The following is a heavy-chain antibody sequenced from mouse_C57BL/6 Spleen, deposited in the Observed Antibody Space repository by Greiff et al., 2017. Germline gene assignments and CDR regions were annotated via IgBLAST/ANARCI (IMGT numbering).Heavy chain of an antibody. D-gene: IGHD1-1*01. Sequence: EVMLVESGPGMVKPSQSLSLTCTVTGYSITSGYDWHWLRHFPGNKLEWMGYISYSGSTNYNPSLKSRISITHDTSKNHFFLKLNSVTTEDTATYYCARDGNYGSSYYWYFDVWGTGTTVTVSS. V-gene: IGHV3-1*01. CDR2: ISYSGST. CDR1: GYSITSGYD. CDR3: ARDGNYGSSYYWYFDV. J-gene: IGHJ1*03.